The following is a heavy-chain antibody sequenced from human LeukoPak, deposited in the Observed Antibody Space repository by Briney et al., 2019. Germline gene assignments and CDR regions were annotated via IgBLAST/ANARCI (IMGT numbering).Heavy chain of an antibody. D-gene: IGHD3-10*01. CDR2: IKQDGSQR. J-gene: IGHJ4*02. Sequence: GGSLRLSCTASGFTFSDYWMTWVRQAPGKGPEWVANIKQDGSQRYYVDSVRGRFTISRDNAKNSLFLQMNSLRAEDTAVYYCHTGFGELWDYWGQGTLVTVSS. CDR3: HTGFGELWDY. V-gene: IGHV3-7*03. CDR1: GFTFSDYW.